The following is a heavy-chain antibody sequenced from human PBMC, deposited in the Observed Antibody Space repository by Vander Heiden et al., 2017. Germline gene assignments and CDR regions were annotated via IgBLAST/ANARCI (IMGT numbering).Heavy chain of an antibody. CDR3: AHRHSTALRAWFES. Sequence: QITLKESGPTLVKPTQTLTLTCTFSGFSFSTSGAALGWIRQPPGKALEWLPLIYWNDDKHYSPSLKSRLTITKDTSRNQVVLTMTNVDPVDTGTYYCAHRHSTALRAWFESWGQGSLVTVSS. J-gene: IGHJ5*01. CDR2: IYWNDDK. CDR1: GFSFSTSGAA. D-gene: IGHD2-21*02. V-gene: IGHV2-5*01.